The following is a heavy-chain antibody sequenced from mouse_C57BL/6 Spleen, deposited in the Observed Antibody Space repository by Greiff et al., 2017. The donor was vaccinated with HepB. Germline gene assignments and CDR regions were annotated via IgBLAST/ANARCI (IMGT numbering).Heavy chain of an antibody. CDR1: GFTFSDFY. V-gene: IGHV7-1*01. J-gene: IGHJ3*01. Sequence: EVQGVESGGGLVQSGRSLRLSCATSGFTFSDFYMEWVRQAPGKGLEWIAASRNKANDYTTEYSASVKGRFIVSRDTSQSILYLQMNALRAEDTAIYYCARDYWAWFAYWGQGTLVTVSA. CDR3: ARDYWAWFAY. CDR2: SRNKANDYTT. D-gene: IGHD4-1*01.